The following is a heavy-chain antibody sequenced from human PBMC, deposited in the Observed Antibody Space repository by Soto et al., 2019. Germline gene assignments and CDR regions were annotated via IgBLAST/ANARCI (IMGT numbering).Heavy chain of an antibody. CDR2: IYWDDNE. CDR3: VYRDFGDYFFQF. Sequence: HITLKESGPTLEKPTPTLTLTCTFSGFSLTTQGVHVGWIRQPPGKALEWLALIYWDDNEVYSPALKNRLTITKDTSNSQVVLTLDTVYPVDTATEYCVYRDFGDYFFQFWGQGILVNVSS. D-gene: IGHD4-17*01. J-gene: IGHJ4*02. V-gene: IGHV2-5*02. CDR1: GFSLTTQGVH.